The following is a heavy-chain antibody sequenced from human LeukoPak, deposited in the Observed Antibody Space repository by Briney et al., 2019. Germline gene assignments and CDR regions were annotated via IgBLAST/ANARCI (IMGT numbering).Heavy chain of an antibody. CDR1: GGSISSGGYS. D-gene: IGHD2-2*01. CDR2: IYHSGST. CDR3: ARGTIVVVPQGGYYFDY. V-gene: IGHV4-30-2*01. J-gene: IGHJ4*02. Sequence: SQTLSLTCAVSGGSISSGGYSWSWIRQPPGKGLEWIGYIYHSGSTYYNPSLKSRVTISVDRSKNQFSLKLSSVTAADTAVYYCARGTIVVVPQGGYYFDYWGQGTLVTVSS.